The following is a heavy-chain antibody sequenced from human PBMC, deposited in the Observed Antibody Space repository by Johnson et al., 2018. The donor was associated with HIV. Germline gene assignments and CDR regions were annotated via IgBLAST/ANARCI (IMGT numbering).Heavy chain of an antibody. CDR2: ISYDGSNK. CDR1: GFTFSSYA. Sequence: VQVLESGGGVVQPGTSLRLSCAASGFTFSSYAMHWVRQAPGKGLEWVAVISYDGSNKYYTDSVKGRFTISRDNSKNTLYLQMNSLRAEDTAVYYCARGVGLVDGMIVDAFDIWGQGTIVTVSS. CDR3: ARGVGLVDGMIVDAFDI. V-gene: IGHV3-30*04. D-gene: IGHD3-22*01. J-gene: IGHJ3*02.